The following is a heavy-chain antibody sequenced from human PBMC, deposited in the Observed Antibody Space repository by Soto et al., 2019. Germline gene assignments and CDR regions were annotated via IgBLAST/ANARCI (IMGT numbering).Heavy chain of an antibody. J-gene: IGHJ4*02. CDR1: GFTFSSYA. D-gene: IGHD2-15*01. CDR3: AKDLARGGHLSY. V-gene: IGHV3-23*01. CDR2: ISGSGGRT. Sequence: EVQLLESGGGLVQPGGSLRLSCAASGFTFSSYAMSWVRQAPGKGLEWVSAISGSGGRTYYADSLKGRLTISRDNSKNTLYLQMNRLRAEDTAVYYCAKDLARGGHLSYGGQGTLVTVSS.